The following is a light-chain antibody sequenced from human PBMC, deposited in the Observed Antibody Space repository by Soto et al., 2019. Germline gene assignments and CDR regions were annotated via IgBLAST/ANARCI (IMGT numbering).Light chain of an antibody. Sequence: QSVLTQPASVSESPGQSITISCTGTSSNVGSYNLVSWYQHYPGKAPKLLIYEGSKRPSGVSNRFSGSKSGNTASLTISGLQAEDAADYYCCSYAGSSIHVVFGGGTKLTVL. V-gene: IGLV2-23*01. CDR3: CSYAGSSIHVV. J-gene: IGLJ2*01. CDR1: SSNVGSYNL. CDR2: EGS.